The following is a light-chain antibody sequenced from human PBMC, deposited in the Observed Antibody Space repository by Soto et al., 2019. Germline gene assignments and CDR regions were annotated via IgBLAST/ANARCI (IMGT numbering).Light chain of an antibody. CDR3: QQYDNWPLYT. CDR1: QSISSN. V-gene: IGKV3-15*01. CDR2: DAS. Sequence: ELVMAQSPVTLSVSPGERATLSCRASQSISSNLAWYQHKLGQAPRLLIYDASTRATGIPARFSGSGSGTEFTLTISSLQSEDVAIYYCQQYDNWPLYTFGPGTKLEMK. J-gene: IGKJ2*01.